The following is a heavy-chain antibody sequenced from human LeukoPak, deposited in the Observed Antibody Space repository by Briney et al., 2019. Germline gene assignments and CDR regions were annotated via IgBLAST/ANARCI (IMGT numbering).Heavy chain of an antibody. CDR1: GYTFTSYD. D-gene: IGHD6-13*01. Sequence: ASVKVSCKASGYTFTSYDINWVRQATGQGLEWMGWINPTSGGTNYAQKFQDRVTMTRDTSMTTVYMELSRLTSDDTAVYYCARDVFAAYSTHHKFDPWGQGTLVIVSS. V-gene: IGHV1-2*02. CDR2: INPTSGGT. CDR3: ARDVFAAYSTHHKFDP. J-gene: IGHJ5*02.